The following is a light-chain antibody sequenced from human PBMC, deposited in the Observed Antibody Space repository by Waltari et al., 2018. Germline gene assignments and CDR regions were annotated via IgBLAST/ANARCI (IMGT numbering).Light chain of an antibody. CDR1: SSHVGGWKY. CDR2: EVS. J-gene: IGLJ1*01. CDR3: SSYAGSDNPYL. V-gene: IGLV2-8*01. Sequence: QSALTQPPSASGSLAQSVTIPCPGTSSHVGGWKYASWDQQHPGRAPKLMIYEVSERPSGVPDRFSGSKSDNTASLTVSGLQADDEADYYCSSYAGSDNPYLFGTGTKVTVL.